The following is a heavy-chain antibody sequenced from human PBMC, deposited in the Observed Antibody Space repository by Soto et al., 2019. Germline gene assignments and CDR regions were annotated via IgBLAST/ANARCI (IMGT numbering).Heavy chain of an antibody. CDR1: GFSLSTSGVG. CDR3: ARQATRSGRQDRDAFDI. J-gene: IGHJ3*02. CDR2: IYWNDDK. D-gene: IGHD1-26*01. V-gene: IGHV2-5*01. Sequence: QITLKESGPTLVKPTQTLTLTCTFSGFSLSTSGVGVGWIRQPPGKALEWLALIYWNDDKRYSPSLKSRLTITKDTSKNQVVLTMTNMDPVDTDTYYCARQATRSGRQDRDAFDIWGQGTMVTVSS.